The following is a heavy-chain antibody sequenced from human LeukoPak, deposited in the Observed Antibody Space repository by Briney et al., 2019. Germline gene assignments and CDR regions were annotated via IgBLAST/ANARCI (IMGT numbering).Heavy chain of an antibody. J-gene: IGHJ3*02. CDR2: ISAYNGNT. Sequence: ASVKVSCKASDYTFTSFGISWVRQAPGQGLEWMGWISAYNGNTNYAQKFQGRVTMTTDTSTSTAYMELRSLRSDDTAVYYCARGEVVGARDPEVFDIWGQGTMVTVSS. V-gene: IGHV1-18*01. CDR1: DYTFTSFG. CDR3: ARGEVVGARDPEVFDI. D-gene: IGHD1-26*01.